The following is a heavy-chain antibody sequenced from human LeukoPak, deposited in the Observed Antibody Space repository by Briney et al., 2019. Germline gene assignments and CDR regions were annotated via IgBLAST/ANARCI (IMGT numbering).Heavy chain of an antibody. V-gene: IGHV3-13*01. CDR2: IGTAGDT. J-gene: IGHJ2*01. CDR3: ARGGPVTVLNYYWYFDL. CDR1: GFTFSSYD. Sequence: PGGSLRLSCAASGFTFSSYDMHWVRQATGKGLEWVSAIGTAGDTYYPGSVKGRFTISRENAKNSLYLQMNSLRAGDTAVYYCARGGPVTVLNYYWYFDLWGRGTLVTVSS. D-gene: IGHD2-21*02.